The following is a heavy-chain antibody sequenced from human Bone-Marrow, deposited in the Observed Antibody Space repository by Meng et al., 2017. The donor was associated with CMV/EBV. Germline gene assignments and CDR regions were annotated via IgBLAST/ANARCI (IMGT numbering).Heavy chain of an antibody. CDR1: GGSISSSSYY. CDR3: AGIGDTIFGVVINDNWFDP. Sequence: SETLSLTCTVPGGSISSSSYYWGWIRQPPGKGLEWIGSIYYSGSTYYNPSLKSRVTISVDTSKNQFSLKLSSVTAADTAVYYCAGIGDTIFGVVINDNWFDPWGQGTLVTVSS. D-gene: IGHD3-3*01. V-gene: IGHV4-39*07. J-gene: IGHJ5*02. CDR2: IYYSGST.